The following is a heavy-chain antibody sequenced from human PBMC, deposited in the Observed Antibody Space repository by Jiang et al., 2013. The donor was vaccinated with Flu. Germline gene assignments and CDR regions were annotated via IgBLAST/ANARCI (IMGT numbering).Heavy chain of an antibody. CDR1: GYTFTGYY. CDR2: INPNSGGT. Sequence: SGAEVKKPGASVKVSCKASGYTFTGYYMHWVRQAPGQGLEWMGWINPNSGGTNYAQKFQGWVTMTRDTSISTAYMELSRLRSDDTAVYYCARLVGAPTGSPEDAFDIWGQGTMVTVSS. CDR3: ARLVGAPTGSPEDAFDI. D-gene: IGHD1-26*01. J-gene: IGHJ3*02. V-gene: IGHV1-2*04.